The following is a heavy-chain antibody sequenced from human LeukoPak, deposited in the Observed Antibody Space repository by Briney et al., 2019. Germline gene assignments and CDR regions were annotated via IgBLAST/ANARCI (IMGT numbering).Heavy chain of an antibody. CDR2: INPNSGGT. CDR1: GYTFTSYG. D-gene: IGHD3-22*01. Sequence: GASVKVSCKASGYTFTSYGISWVRQAPGQGLKWMGWINPNSGGTNYAQKFQGRVTMTRDTSISTAYMELSRLRSDDTAVYYCAREHKSDSFDAFDIWGQGTMVTVSS. J-gene: IGHJ3*02. V-gene: IGHV1-2*02. CDR3: AREHKSDSFDAFDI.